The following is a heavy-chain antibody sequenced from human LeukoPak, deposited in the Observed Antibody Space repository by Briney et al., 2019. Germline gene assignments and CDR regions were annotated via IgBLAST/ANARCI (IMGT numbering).Heavy chain of an antibody. D-gene: IGHD3-10*01. CDR3: ARGSMVRGVLEYYFDC. J-gene: IGHJ4*02. V-gene: IGHV3-21*01. CDR2: ISSGSSYI. CDR1: GFTFNTYS. Sequence: GGSLRLSCAASGFTFNTYSMNWIRQAPGKGLEWVSSISSGSSYIYYADSVKGRFTISRDNAKNSLYLQMNRLRAEDTAVYYCARGSMVRGVLEYYFDCWGQGTLVTVSS.